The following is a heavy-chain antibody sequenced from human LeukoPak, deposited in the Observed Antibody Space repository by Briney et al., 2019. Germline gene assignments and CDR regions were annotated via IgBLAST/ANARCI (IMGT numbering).Heavy chain of an antibody. D-gene: IGHD2-2*02. CDR2: INHSGST. V-gene: IGHV4-34*01. J-gene: IGHJ4*02. CDR3: ARGELVVPAAIRAYFDY. CDR1: GGSFSGYY. Sequence: SETLSLTCAVYGGSFSGYYWSWIRQPPGKGLEWIGEINHSGSTNYNPSLKSRVTIPVDTSKNQFSLKLSSVTAADTAVYYCARGELVVPAAIRAYFDYWGQGTLVTVSS.